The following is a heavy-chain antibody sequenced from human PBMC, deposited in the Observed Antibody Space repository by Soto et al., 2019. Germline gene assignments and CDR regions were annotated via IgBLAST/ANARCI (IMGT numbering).Heavy chain of an antibody. D-gene: IGHD6-19*01. CDR3: ARDSSGWPPYFDY. J-gene: IGHJ4*02. CDR1: GNKISSNSAA. V-gene: IGHV6-1*01. CDR2: TYYRSKWYN. Sequence: SHTLSLICAISGNKISSNSAACNWIRQSPSRGLEWLGRTYYRSKWYNDYAVSVKSRITINPDTSKNQFSLQLNSVTPEDTAVYYCARDSSGWPPYFDYWGQGTLVTVSS.